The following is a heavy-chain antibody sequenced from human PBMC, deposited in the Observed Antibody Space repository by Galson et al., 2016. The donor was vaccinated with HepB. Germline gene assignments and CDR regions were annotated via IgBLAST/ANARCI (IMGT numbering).Heavy chain of an antibody. CDR1: GYRFILHG. J-gene: IGHJ4*02. D-gene: IGHD1-26*01. CDR3: ARSLVRSNSGPSDF. Sequence: SVKVSCKASGYRFILHGIYWVRQAPGQGLEWMGWISGYSGNANYAQKFQDRVTMTTNTSTSTTYMELSALRSDDTAVYYCARSLVRSNSGPSDFWGQGTLVTVSS. V-gene: IGHV1-18*04. CDR2: ISGYSGNA.